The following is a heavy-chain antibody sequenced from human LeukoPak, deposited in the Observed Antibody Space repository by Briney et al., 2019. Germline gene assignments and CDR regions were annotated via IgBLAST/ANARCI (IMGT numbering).Heavy chain of an antibody. J-gene: IGHJ4*02. CDR2: LSYSGST. D-gene: IGHD6-13*01. V-gene: IGHV4-39*01. Sequence: PSETLSLTCTVSGGPITNSNSYWGWIRQPPGKGLEWIGTLSYSGSTYYNPSLKGRVTISVDTSKNQFSLKLNSVTAADTAVYYCATVGIASSFDYWGQGTLVIVSS. CDR3: ATVGIASSFDY. CDR1: GGPITNSNSY.